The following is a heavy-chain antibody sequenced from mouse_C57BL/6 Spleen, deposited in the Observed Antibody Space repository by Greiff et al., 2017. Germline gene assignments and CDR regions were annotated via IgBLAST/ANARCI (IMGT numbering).Heavy chain of an antibody. J-gene: IGHJ2*01. V-gene: IGHV1-52*01. CDR1: GYTFTSYW. D-gene: IGHD1-1*01. CDR2: IDPSDSET. CDR3: ARWGDYYGFHFDY. Sequence: VKLQQSGAELVRPGSSVKLSCKASGYTFTSYWMHWVKQRPIQGLEWIGNIDPSDSETHYNQKFKDKATLTVDKSSSTAYMQLSSLTSEDSAVYYCARWGDYYGFHFDYWGQGTTLTVSS.